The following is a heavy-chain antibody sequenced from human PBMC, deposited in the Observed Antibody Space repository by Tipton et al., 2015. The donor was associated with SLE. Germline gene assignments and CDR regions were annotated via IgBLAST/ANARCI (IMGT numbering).Heavy chain of an antibody. CDR3: ARHDTNYGRNWFDP. CDR1: GGSIGDHY. Sequence: TLSLTCTVSGGSIGDHYWSWVRQPPGKGLEWIGSIYRTAYYNPSLKSRVTVSVETSKNELSLKLSSVTAADTAVYYCARHDTNYGRNWFDPWGQGTLVTVSS. D-gene: IGHD2-8*01. J-gene: IGHJ5*02. CDR2: IYRTA. V-gene: IGHV4-59*04.